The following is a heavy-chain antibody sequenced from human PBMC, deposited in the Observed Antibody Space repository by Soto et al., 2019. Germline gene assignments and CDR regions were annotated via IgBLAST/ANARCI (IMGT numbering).Heavy chain of an antibody. CDR2: IIPFFGTA. V-gene: IGHV1-69*13. Sequence: GASVKVSCKASGYTFTSYAMHWVRQAPGQGLEWMGGIIPFFGTARYSQKFEDRITITADESTNTVYMNLRSLTSEDTGIYYCANSAPMDAGDKYCYDFLGQGALVTVSS. CDR3: ANSAPMDAGDKYCYDF. D-gene: IGHD2-21*01. CDR1: GYTFTSYA. J-gene: IGHJ4*02.